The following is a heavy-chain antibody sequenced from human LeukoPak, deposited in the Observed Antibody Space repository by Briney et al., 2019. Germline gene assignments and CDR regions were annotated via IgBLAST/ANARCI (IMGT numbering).Heavy chain of an antibody. CDR1: GYSFTSYW. CDR2: IYPGDSDT. Sequence: GESLKISCKGSGYSFTSYWIGWVRQMPGKGLERMGIIYPGDSDTRYSPSFQGQVTISADKSISTAYPQWSSLKASDTAMYYCARHDRTTVIDYWGQGTLVTVSS. J-gene: IGHJ4*02. D-gene: IGHD4-4*01. V-gene: IGHV5-51*01. CDR3: ARHDRTTVIDY.